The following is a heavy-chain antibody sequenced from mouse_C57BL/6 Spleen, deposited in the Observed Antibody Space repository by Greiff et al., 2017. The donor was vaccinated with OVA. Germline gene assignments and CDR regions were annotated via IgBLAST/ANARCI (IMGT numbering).Heavy chain of an antibody. CDR1: GYAFSSYW. V-gene: IGHV1-80*01. Sequence: QVQLQQSGAELVKPGASVKISCKASGYAFSSYWMNWVKQRPGKGLEWIGQIYPGDGDTNYNGKFKGKATLTADKSSSTAYMQLSSLTSEDSAVYFCARMYYDYDGPHYAMDYWGQGTSVTVSS. D-gene: IGHD2-4*01. CDR2: IYPGDGDT. J-gene: IGHJ4*01. CDR3: ARMYYDYDGPHYAMDY.